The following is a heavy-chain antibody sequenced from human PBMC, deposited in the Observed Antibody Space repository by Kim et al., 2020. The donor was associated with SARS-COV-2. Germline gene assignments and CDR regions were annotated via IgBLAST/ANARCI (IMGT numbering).Heavy chain of an antibody. D-gene: IGHD6-6*01. CDR2: IYYSGST. V-gene: IGHV4-39*01. Sequence: SKTLSLTCTVSGGSISSSSYYWGWIRQPPGKGLEGIGSIYYSGSTYYNPSLKSRVTISVDTSKNKFSLKLSSVTAADTAVYYCARQAREIPVRVNWFDP. CDR3: ARQAREIPVRVNWFDP. J-gene: IGHJ5*02. CDR1: GGSISSSSYY.